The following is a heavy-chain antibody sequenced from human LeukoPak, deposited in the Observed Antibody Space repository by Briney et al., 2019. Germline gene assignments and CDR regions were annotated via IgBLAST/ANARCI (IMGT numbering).Heavy chain of an antibody. J-gene: IGHJ4*02. CDR3: ARIAGTYYYDSSGSNFDY. CDR2: IIPIFGTA. V-gene: IGHV1-69*13. Sequence: GASVKVSCKAPGGTFSSYAISWVRQAPGQGLEWMGGIIPIFGTANYAQKFQGRVTITADESTSTAYMELSSLRSEDTAVYYCARIAGTYYYDSSGSNFDYWGQGTLVTVSS. D-gene: IGHD3-22*01. CDR1: GGTFSSYA.